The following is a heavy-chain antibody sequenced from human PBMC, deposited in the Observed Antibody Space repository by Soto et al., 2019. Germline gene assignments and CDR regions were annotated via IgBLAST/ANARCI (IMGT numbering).Heavy chain of an antibody. CDR3: ARGLSPFVVVIAMGH. Sequence: GGSLRLSCAASGFTFSSYGMHWVRPAPGKGLEWVAVMWYDGSNKYYADSVKGRFTISRDNSKNTLYLQMNSLRAEDTAVYYCARGLSPFVVVIAMGHWGQGTLVTVSS. D-gene: IGHD2-21*01. V-gene: IGHV3-33*01. J-gene: IGHJ4*02. CDR1: GFTFSSYG. CDR2: MWYDGSNK.